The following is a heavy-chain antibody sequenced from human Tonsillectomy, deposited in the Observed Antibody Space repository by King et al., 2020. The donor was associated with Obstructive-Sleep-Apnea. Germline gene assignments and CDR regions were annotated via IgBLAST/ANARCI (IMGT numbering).Heavy chain of an antibody. D-gene: IGHD2-15*01. V-gene: IGHV3-72*01. Sequence: VQLVESGGALAQPGGSLRLSCAASGFTFSDHYMDWVRQTPLKGLEWVARIRKKDTSYTTEYAASVGGRFTISRDDSRNSLFLQMARLKAEDTAVYYCARGYCTAGTCYSGDYWGQGTLVTVSS. CDR3: ARGYCTAGTCYSGDY. CDR1: GFTFSDHY. CDR2: IRKKDTSYTT. J-gene: IGHJ4*02.